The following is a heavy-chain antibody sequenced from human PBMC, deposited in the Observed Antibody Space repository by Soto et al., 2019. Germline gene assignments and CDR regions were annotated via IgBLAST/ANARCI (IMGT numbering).Heavy chain of an antibody. CDR3: ARQGWVGGVVRHYYYYYMDV. V-gene: IGHV4-61*08. D-gene: IGHD3-3*01. J-gene: IGHJ6*03. CDR2: IYYSGST. CDR1: GGSISSGGYY. Sequence: SETLSLTCTVSGGSISSGGYYWSWIRQPPGKGLEWIGYIYYSGSTNYNPSLKSRVTISVDTSKNQFSLKLSSVTAADTAVYYCARQGWVGGVVRHYYYYYMDVWGKGTTVTVSS.